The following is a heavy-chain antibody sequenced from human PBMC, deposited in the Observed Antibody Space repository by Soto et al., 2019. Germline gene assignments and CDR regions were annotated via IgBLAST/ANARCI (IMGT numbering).Heavy chain of an antibody. J-gene: IGHJ4*02. V-gene: IGHV1-3*01. CDR3: AREGSDGYNYVDY. D-gene: IGHD5-12*01. CDR1: GYTFTSYA. Sequence: GASVKVSCKASGYTFTSYAMHWVRQAPGQRLEWMGWINAGNGNTKYSQKFQGRVTITRDTSASTAYMELSSLRSEDTAVYYCAREGSDGYNYVDYWGQGTLVTVSS. CDR2: INAGNGNT.